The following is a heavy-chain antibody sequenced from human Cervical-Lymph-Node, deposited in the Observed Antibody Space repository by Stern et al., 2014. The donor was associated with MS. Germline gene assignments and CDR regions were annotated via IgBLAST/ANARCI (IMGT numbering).Heavy chain of an antibody. D-gene: IGHD3/OR15-3a*01. CDR2: IYISGST. J-gene: IGHJ4*02. V-gene: IGHV4-61*02. Sequence: VQLVESGPGLVKPSQTLSLTCTVSGGSMNSRPYYWNWLRQPAGKALEWIGRIYISGSTNYNPSLASRVTISIDTSKNQLSLQRRSVTAADTAVYYCAREGETSDFFPFDYWGQGAQVIVSS. CDR3: AREGETSDFFPFDY. CDR1: GGSMNSRPYY.